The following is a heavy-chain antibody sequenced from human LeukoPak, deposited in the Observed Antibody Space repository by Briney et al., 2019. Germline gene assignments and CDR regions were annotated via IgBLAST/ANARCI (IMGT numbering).Heavy chain of an antibody. CDR2: INQDGSEE. Sequence: GGSLRLSCAASGFTFSNYWMTRVRQAPGKGLEWVAHINQDGSEEHYMDSVKARFTISRDNAKNSLSLQMNSLTAEDTAVYYCVRDGGVSGYDLLDYWGQGTLVTVSS. D-gene: IGHD5-12*01. CDR1: GFTFSNYW. J-gene: IGHJ4*02. V-gene: IGHV3-7*01. CDR3: VRDGGVSGYDLLDY.